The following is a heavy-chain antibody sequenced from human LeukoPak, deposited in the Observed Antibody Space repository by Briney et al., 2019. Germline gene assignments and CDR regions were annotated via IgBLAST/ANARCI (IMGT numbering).Heavy chain of an antibody. J-gene: IGHJ4*02. D-gene: IGHD4-17*01. V-gene: IGHV3-74*01. CDR2: IYLDGSNT. CDR3: ARAVRWDGDLDY. Sequence: PGGSLRLSCAASEFTLSSYFMHWVRQAPGKGLVWVSRIYLDGSNTISADSVEGRFTISRDNAKNTLYLQMNSLRVEDTAVYYCARAVRWDGDLDYWGQGTLVTVSS. CDR1: EFTLSSYF.